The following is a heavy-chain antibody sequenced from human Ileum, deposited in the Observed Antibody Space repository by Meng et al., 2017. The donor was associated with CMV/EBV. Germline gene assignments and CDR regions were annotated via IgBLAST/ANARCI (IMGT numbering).Heavy chain of an antibody. J-gene: IGHJ4*02. Sequence: GGSLRLSCAASGFTFSDYYMSWIRQAPGKGLEWVSYISSSGSTIYYADSVKGRFTISRDNAKNSLYLQMNSLRAEDTAVYYCARELVRGVIVYPYYFDYWGQGTLVIVSS. D-gene: IGHD3-10*01. V-gene: IGHV3-11*01. CDR1: GFTFSDYY. CDR3: ARELVRGVIVYPYYFDY. CDR2: ISSSGSTI.